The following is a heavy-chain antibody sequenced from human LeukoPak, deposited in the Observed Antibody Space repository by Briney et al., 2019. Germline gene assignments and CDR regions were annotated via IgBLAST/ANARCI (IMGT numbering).Heavy chain of an antibody. V-gene: IGHV3-64D*06. D-gene: IGHD2-2*02. CDR1: GFTFSSNY. CDR3: MQSPRTEVYHS. CDR2: ISSNGGTT. J-gene: IGHJ4*02. Sequence: GGSLRLSCSASGFTFSSNYMYWVRQAPGKGLEYVSIISSNGGTTYYPDSVKGRFTVSRDNSKSTLYLQMSSLRVEDTAVYYCMQSPRTEVYHSWGQGTLVTVSS.